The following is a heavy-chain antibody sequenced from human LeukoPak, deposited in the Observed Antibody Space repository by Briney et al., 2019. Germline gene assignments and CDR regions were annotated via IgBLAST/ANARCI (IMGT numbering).Heavy chain of an antibody. Sequence: PSETLSLTCTVSGGSISSYYWSWIRQPPGKGLEWIGSIYYRLSTNYNPSLNSRLTISLDTSKNQLSLKLSSVTAADTAVDYCARGLNWLDPWGQGTLVTVSS. V-gene: IGHV4-59*13. J-gene: IGHJ5*02. CDR3: ARGLNWLDP. CDR1: GGSISSYY. CDR2: IYYRLST.